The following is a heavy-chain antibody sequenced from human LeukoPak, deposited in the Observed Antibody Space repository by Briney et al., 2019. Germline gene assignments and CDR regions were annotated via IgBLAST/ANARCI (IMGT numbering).Heavy chain of an antibody. CDR3: AWELTKRYDS. CDR2: ISHDGGYQ. D-gene: IGHD5-24*01. V-gene: IGHV3-30-3*01. CDR1: GFTFSSHA. Sequence: GGSLRLSCAAPGFTFSSHAMHWVRQAPGEGLKWVAVISHDGGYQDYADSVKGRFTISRDNPRNTLYLQMNSLRSEDTAVYYCAWELTKRYDSWGQGTLVTVSS. J-gene: IGHJ4*02.